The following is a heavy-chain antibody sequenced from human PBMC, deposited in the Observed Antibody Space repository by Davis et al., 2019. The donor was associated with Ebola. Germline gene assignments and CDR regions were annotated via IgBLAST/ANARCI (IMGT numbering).Heavy chain of an antibody. Sequence: MPSETLSLTCTVSGGFISSRSYYWGWIRQPPGKGLEWIGSIFYSESPYYNPSLKSRVTIAVDTSRNQFSLNLRSVTAADTAVYYCARGTDTADWYFDLWGRGTLVTVSS. D-gene: IGHD1/OR15-1a*01. J-gene: IGHJ2*01. CDR3: ARGTDTADWYFDL. CDR1: GGFISSRSYY. CDR2: IFYSESP. V-gene: IGHV4-39*01.